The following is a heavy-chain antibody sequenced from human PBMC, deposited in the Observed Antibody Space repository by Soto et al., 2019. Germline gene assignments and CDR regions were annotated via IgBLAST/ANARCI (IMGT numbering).Heavy chain of an antibody. Sequence: QITLKESGPTLVKPTQTLTLTCTFSGFSLSTSGVGVGWIRQPPGKALEWLALIYWLDDKRYSPSLKSRLTITNDTSKDLVVLTRTNMDPVDTATSYCAPGRIVLVPDAMRREGNWFDPWGQGTLVTVSS. J-gene: IGHJ5*02. CDR2: IYWLDDK. D-gene: IGHD2-2*01. V-gene: IGHV2-5*01. CDR1: GFSLSTSGVG. CDR3: APGRIVLVPDAMRREGNWFDP.